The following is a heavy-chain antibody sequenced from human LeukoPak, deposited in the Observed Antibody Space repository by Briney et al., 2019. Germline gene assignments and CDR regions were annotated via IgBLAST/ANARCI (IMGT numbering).Heavy chain of an antibody. CDR3: ARGGVVIIPGDYYYYMDV. CDR2: ISSSSSYI. V-gene: IGHV3-21*01. Sequence: KSGGSLRLSCAASGFTFSSYSMNWVRQAPGKGLEWVSSISSSSSYIYYADSVKGRFTISRDNAKNSLYLQMNSLRAEDTAVYYCARGGVVIIPGDYYYYMDVWGKGTTVTVSS. J-gene: IGHJ6*03. D-gene: IGHD3-3*01. CDR1: GFTFSSYS.